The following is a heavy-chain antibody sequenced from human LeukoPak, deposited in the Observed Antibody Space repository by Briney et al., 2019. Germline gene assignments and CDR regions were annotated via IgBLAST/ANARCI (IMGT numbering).Heavy chain of an antibody. CDR3: ARVLWFGAYNFDY. V-gene: IGHV4-59*08. J-gene: IGHJ4*02. CDR2: IHESATT. D-gene: IGHD3-10*01. CDR1: GGSISSYY. Sequence: PSETLSLTCTVSGGSISSYYWNWIRQPPGKGLEWIGYIHESATTNYNPSLKSRVTISVDTSKNQFSLKLSSVTAADTAVYYCARVLWFGAYNFDYWGQGTLVTVSS.